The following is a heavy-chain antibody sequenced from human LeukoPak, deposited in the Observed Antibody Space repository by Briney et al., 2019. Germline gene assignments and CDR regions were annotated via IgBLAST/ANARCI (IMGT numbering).Heavy chain of an antibody. V-gene: IGHV4-39*01. CDR1: GGSTSSSSYY. Sequence: PSETLSLTCTVAGGSTSSSSYYWGWIRQPPGKGPEWIGSIYYSGSTYYNPSLKSRVTISVDTSKNQSSLKLSSVTAADTAVYYCARHVYTGTTVTTPLAYFDYWGQGTLVTVSS. CDR3: ARHVYTGTTVTTPLAYFDY. J-gene: IGHJ4*02. D-gene: IGHD4-17*01. CDR2: IYYSGST.